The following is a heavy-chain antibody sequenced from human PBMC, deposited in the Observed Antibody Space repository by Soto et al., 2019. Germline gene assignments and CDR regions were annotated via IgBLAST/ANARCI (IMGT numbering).Heavy chain of an antibody. J-gene: IGHJ6*02. D-gene: IGHD3-10*01. CDR2: ISAYNGNT. V-gene: IGHV1-18*01. CDR1: GYTFTSYG. CDR3: ARDLITMVRGVIAHYYGMDV. Sequence: QVQLVQSEAEVKKPGASVKVSCKASGYTFTSYGISWVRQAPGQGLEWMGWISAYNGNTNYAQKLQGRVTMTTDTSTSTAYMELRSLRSDDTAVYYCARDLITMVRGVIAHYYGMDVWGQGTTVTVSS.